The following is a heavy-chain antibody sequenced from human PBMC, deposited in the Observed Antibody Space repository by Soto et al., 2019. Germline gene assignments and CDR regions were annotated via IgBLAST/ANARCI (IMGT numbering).Heavy chain of an antibody. V-gene: IGHV4-59*01. D-gene: IGHD3-3*01. CDR1: GDSISSYY. J-gene: IGHJ4*02. Sequence: SETLSLTCTVSGDSISSYYWSWIRQPPGKGLEWIGYIYSSGSTNYNPSLKSRVTISVDTSKNQFSLNLSSVTTADTAVYYCARSSIKPQVFMYPFDSWSQGTLVTVSS. CDR3: ARSSIKPQVFMYPFDS. CDR2: IYSSGST.